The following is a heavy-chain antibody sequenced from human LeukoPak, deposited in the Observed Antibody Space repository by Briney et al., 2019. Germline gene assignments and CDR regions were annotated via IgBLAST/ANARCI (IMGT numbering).Heavy chain of an antibody. CDR1: GFTFSSYS. V-gene: IGHV3-48*04. CDR3: ARDRLERPYYYYYMDV. CDR2: ISSSSSTI. Sequence: GGSLRLSCAASGFTFSSYSMNWVRQAPGKGLEWVSYISSSSSTIYYADSVKGRFTISRDNAKNSLYLQMNSLRAEDTAVYYCARDRLERPYYYYYMDVWGKGATVTVSS. J-gene: IGHJ6*03. D-gene: IGHD1-1*01.